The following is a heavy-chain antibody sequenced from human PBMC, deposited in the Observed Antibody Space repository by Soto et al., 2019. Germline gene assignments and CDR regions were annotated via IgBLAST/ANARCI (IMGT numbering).Heavy chain of an antibody. CDR1: GYYFTGYY. CDR2: INPNSGVT. V-gene: IGHV1-2*02. J-gene: IGHJ5*02. Sequence: QVQLVQSGAEMKKPGASVKISCKASGYYFTGYYMHWVRQAPGQGLEWMGWINPNSGVTNYARRFQGRVTMTRDTSISTAYLEVKRLTPDDTAVYYCATNLFSSTSRGSDFDPWGQGTLVIVSS. D-gene: IGHD6-19*01. CDR3: ATNLFSSTSRGSDFDP.